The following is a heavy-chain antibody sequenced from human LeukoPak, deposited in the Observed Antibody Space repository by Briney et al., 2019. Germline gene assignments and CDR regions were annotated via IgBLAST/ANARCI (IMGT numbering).Heavy chain of an antibody. V-gene: IGHV3-48*04. J-gene: IGHJ4*02. CDR3: ARDRYYDSSGVPNY. CDR1: GFTFSSYS. Sequence: GGSLRLSCAASGFTFSSYSMNWVRQAPGKGLEWVSCVSSSSSTIYYADSVKGRFIISRDNAKNSLYLQMNSLRAEDTAVYYCARDRYYDSSGVPNYWGQGTLVIVSS. D-gene: IGHD3-22*01. CDR2: VSSSSSTI.